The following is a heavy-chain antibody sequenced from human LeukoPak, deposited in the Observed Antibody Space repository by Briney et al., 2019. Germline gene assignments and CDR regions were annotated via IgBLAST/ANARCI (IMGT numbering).Heavy chain of an antibody. Sequence: ASVKVSCKASGYTFTSYGITWVRQAPGQGLEYMGWMNPNSGNTGFAQKFRGRVTMTSDASTTSAFMELMRLTSEDTAVYYCTRAVRNQLLSEYWGQGTRITVSS. CDR2: MNPNSGNT. CDR1: GYTFTSYG. J-gene: IGHJ4*02. CDR3: TRAVRNQLLSEY. V-gene: IGHV1-8*02. D-gene: IGHD2-2*01.